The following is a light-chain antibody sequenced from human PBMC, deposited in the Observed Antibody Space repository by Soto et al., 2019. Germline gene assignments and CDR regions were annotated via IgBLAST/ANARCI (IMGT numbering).Light chain of an antibody. Sequence: EIMMTQSPGTLSASPGERATLSCRASQSVSSNLACYQQKPGQAPRLLIYAVCTRATGIPDRFSGSGSGTEFTLTISSLQSEDFAVYYCQQYNKWPLTFGQGTKVEIK. CDR2: AVC. CDR3: QQYNKWPLT. J-gene: IGKJ1*01. V-gene: IGKV3-15*01. CDR1: QSVSSN.